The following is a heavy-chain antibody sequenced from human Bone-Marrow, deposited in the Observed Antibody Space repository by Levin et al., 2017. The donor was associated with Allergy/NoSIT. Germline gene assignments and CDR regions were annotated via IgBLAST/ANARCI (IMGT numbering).Heavy chain of an antibody. Sequence: SETLSLTCTVSGGSISSGGYYWSWIRQHPGKGLEWIGYIYYSGSTYYNPSLKSRVTISVDTSKNQFSLKLSSVTAADTAVYYCAREAIVVVPAAKRPLYYYYYYMDVWGKGTTVTVSS. CDR2: IYYSGST. CDR3: AREAIVVVPAAKRPLYYYYYYMDV. J-gene: IGHJ6*03. CDR1: GGSISSGGYY. V-gene: IGHV4-31*03. D-gene: IGHD2-2*01.